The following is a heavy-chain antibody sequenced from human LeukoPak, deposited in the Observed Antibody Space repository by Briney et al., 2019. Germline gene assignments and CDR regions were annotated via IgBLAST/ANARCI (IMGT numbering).Heavy chain of an antibody. CDR3: AKELWGSGSYGVAYYMDV. CDR2: IWYDGSNK. CDR1: GFTFSSYG. Sequence: PGRSLRLSCAASGFTFSSYGMHWVRQAPGKGLEWVAVIWYDGSNKYYADSVKGRFTISRDNSKNKLYLQMNSLRAEDTAVYYCAKELWGSGSYGVAYYMDVWGKGTTVTVSS. D-gene: IGHD3-10*01. J-gene: IGHJ6*03. V-gene: IGHV3-33*06.